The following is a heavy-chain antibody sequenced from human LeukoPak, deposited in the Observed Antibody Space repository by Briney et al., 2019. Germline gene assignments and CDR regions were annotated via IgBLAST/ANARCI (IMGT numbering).Heavy chain of an antibody. J-gene: IGHJ4*02. CDR1: GFTFSSYA. CDR3: ASGSPFRGYSYGPFDY. V-gene: IGHV3-64*01. CDR2: ISSNGGST. Sequence: QPGGSLRLSCAASGFTFSSYAMHWVRQAPGKGLEYVSAISSNGGSTYYANSVKGRFTISRDNSKNTLYLQMNSLRAEDTAVYYCASGSPFRGYSYGPFDYWGQGTLVTVSS. D-gene: IGHD5-18*01.